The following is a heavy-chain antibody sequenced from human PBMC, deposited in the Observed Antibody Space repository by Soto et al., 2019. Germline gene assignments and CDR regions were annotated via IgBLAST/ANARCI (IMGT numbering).Heavy chain of an antibody. J-gene: IGHJ5*01. CDR1: VDSVTIGDYY. V-gene: IGHV4-61*08. Sequence: SETLCVTCTFSVDSVTIGDYYWSWIRQPPGKGLEWIGYIYYSGNTNYSPSLKSRVAISLDTSHNQFSLKLSSVTAADTAVYFCARIPVDTSMTYWFDPWGQGTLVTVSS. CDR2: IYYSGNT. CDR3: ARIPVDTSMTYWFDP. D-gene: IGHD5-18*01.